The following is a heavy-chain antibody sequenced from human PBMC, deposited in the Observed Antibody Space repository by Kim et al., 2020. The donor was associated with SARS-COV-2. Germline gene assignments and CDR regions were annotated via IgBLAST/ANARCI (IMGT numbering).Heavy chain of an antibody. CDR2: IYPSDSDT. Sequence: GESLKISCKASGYSFTFPTYWLGWVRQLPGKGLEWIGIIYPSDSDTKYSPSFQGQVTISADKSISTAYLHWNRLKASDSAIYFCARQVSYGPCDTFDLWGQGTVVTVSS. J-gene: IGHJ3*01. CDR3: ARQVSYGPCDTFDL. D-gene: IGHD4-17*01. V-gene: IGHV5-51*01. CDR1: GYSFTFPTYW.